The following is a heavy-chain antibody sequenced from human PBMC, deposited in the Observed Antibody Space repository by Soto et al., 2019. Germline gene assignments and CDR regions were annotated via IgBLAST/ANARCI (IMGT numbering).Heavy chain of an antibody. J-gene: IGHJ4*02. CDR1: GFIFNSYS. D-gene: IGHD6-13*01. CDR2: ISSSSSYI. Sequence: PGGSLRLSCVASGFIFNSYSMNWVRQAPGKGLEWVSSISSSSSYIYYADSVKGRFTISRDNAKNSLYLQMNSLRAEDTAVYYCARDEAAAAFDYWGQGTLVTVSS. CDR3: ARDEAAAAFDY. V-gene: IGHV3-21*01.